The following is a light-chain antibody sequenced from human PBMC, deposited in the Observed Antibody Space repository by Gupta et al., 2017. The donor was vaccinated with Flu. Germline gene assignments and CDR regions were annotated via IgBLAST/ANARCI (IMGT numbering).Light chain of an antibody. CDR1: SSDIGDYDY. V-gene: IGLV2-11*01. CDR3: CSFAGSYTLV. Sequence: QSALTQPRSVSGSPGQSVTISCTGTSSDIGDYDYVSWFQQPPGKAPKLLIYDVTKRSSGVPARFSGSKAGNTASLTISGLQADDEADYHCCSFAGSYTLVFGGGTKLTVL. J-gene: IGLJ2*01. CDR2: DVT.